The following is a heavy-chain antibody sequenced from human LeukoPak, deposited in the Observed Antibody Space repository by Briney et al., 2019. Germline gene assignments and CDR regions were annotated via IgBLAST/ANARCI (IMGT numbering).Heavy chain of an antibody. CDR1: GFTFSSYS. CDR3: AREGLWETGRDAFDI. V-gene: IGHV3-21*01. CDR2: IGLSGGSI. J-gene: IGHJ3*02. Sequence: GGSLRLSCATSGFTFSSYSMNWVRQTPGKGLEWVSSIGLSGGSIFYADSVKGRFSISRDNAKDSLYLQMNRLRAEDTALYYCAREGLWETGRDAFDIWGQGTMVTVSS. D-gene: IGHD3-16*01.